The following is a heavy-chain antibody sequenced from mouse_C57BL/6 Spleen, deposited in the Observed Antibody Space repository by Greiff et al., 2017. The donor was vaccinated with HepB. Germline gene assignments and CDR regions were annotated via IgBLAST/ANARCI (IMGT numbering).Heavy chain of an antibody. CDR2: ISGGGGNT. V-gene: IGHV5-9*01. D-gene: IGHD1-1*01. J-gene: IGHJ4*01. CDR3: ANTVVAFYYAMDY. CDR1: GFTFSSYT. Sequence: EVQVVESGGGLVKPGGSLKLSCAASGFTFSSYTMSWVRQTPEKRLEWVATISGGGGNTYYPDSVKGRFTISRDNAKNTLYLQMSSLRSEDTALYYCANTVVAFYYAMDYWGQGTSVTVSS.